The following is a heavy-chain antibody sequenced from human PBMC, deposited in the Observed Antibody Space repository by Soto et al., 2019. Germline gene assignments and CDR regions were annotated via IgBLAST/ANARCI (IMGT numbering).Heavy chain of an antibody. CDR1: GGTFSSYA. CDR2: IIPIFGTA. Sequence: SVKVSCKASGGTFSSYAISWVRQAPGQGLEWMGGIIPIFGTANYAQKFQGRVTITADESTSTAYMELSSLRSEDTAVYYCARAGFDYSKQNYYYYGMDVWGQGTTVTVSS. J-gene: IGHJ6*02. CDR3: ARAGFDYSKQNYYYYGMDV. D-gene: IGHD4-4*01. V-gene: IGHV1-69*13.